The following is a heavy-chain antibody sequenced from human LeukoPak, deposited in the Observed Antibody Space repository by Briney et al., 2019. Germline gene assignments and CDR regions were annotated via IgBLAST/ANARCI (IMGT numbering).Heavy chain of an antibody. D-gene: IGHD6-13*01. CDR1: GGSLSSNIYY. CDR3: ATIPRQSSSWYSGVF. V-gene: IGHV4-39*01. J-gene: IGHJ4*02. CDR2: IYYSGSA. Sequence: SETLSLTCSVSGGSLSSNIYYWGWIRQPPGKGLDWIGSIYYSGSAYYKPSLKRRVTISVDTSKNQFSLRLSSVTAADTAVYYCATIPRQSSSWYSGVFWGQGTVVTVSS.